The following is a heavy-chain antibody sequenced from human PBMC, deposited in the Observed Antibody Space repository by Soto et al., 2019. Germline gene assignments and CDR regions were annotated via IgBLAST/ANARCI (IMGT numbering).Heavy chain of an antibody. Sequence: GGSLRLSCAASGFTFDDYAMQWVRQAPGKGLEWVSGISWNSGSIGYADSVKGRFTISRDNAKNSLYLQMNSLRAEDTALYYCAKDLGRGYSYGPLDYWGQGTLVTVSS. D-gene: IGHD5-18*01. J-gene: IGHJ4*02. CDR1: GFTFDDYA. CDR2: ISWNSGSI. CDR3: AKDLGRGYSYGPLDY. V-gene: IGHV3-9*01.